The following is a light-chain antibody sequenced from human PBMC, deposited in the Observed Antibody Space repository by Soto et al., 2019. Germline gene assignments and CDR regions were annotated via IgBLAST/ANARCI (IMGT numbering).Light chain of an antibody. J-gene: IGLJ2*01. Sequence: QTVVTQPPSVSGAPGQRVTISCTGSSSNIGAGYDVHWYQQLPGTAPKLLIYGNSNRPSGVPDRFSGSKSGTSASLAITGLQAEDDDDYYCQSYDSSLSGSIFGGGTKLTVL. V-gene: IGLV1-40*01. CDR2: GNS. CDR3: QSYDSSLSGSI. CDR1: SSNIGAGYD.